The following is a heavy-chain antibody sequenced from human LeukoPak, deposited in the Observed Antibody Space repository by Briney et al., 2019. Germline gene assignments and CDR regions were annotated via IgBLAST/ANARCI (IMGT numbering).Heavy chain of an antibody. CDR1: GGTFSSYA. CDR3: ASGIEGYSYGYFDY. J-gene: IGHJ4*02. D-gene: IGHD5-18*01. V-gene: IGHV1-69*13. CDR2: IIPIFGTA. Sequence: SVKVSCKASGGTFSSYAISWVRQAPGQGLEWMGGIIPIFGTANYAQKFQSRVTITADESTSTAYMELRSLRSDDTAVYYCASGIEGYSYGYFDYWGQGTLVTVSS.